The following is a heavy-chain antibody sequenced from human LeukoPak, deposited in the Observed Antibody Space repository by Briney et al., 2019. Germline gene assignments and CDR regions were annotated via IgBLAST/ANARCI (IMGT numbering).Heavy chain of an antibody. CDR2: FSGSGGGT. J-gene: IGHJ4*02. V-gene: IGHV3-23*01. CDR3: AKDLYYWDY. Sequence: PGGSLRLSCAASGFTFSSYAMTWVRQAPGKGLEWVSTFSGSGGGTYYADSVKGRFTISRDNSKNTLYLQMNSLRAEDTAIYYCAKDLYYWDYWGRGTLVTVSS. CDR1: GFTFSSYA.